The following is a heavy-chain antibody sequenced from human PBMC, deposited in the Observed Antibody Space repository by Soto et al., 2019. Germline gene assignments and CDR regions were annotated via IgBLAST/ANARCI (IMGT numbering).Heavy chain of an antibody. D-gene: IGHD3-9*01. CDR1: GFNFTYNA. CDR3: ARDWLRRDDILTPSWNFNL. CDR2: ISFNGRKK. V-gene: IGHV3-30*04. Sequence: QEQLVESGGGVVRPGKSLRLSCEASGFNFTYNAMHWVRQAPGKGLEWVAVISFNGRKKFYARSVKGRFTISRDNSKNTLYLQINNLRPGDTAVYYCARDWLRRDDILTPSWNFNLWGQGTLVTGS. J-gene: IGHJ2*01.